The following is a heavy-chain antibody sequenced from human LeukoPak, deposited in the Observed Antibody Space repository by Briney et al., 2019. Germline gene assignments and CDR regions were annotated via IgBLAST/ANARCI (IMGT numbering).Heavy chain of an antibody. D-gene: IGHD3-3*01. J-gene: IGHJ3*02. V-gene: IGHV3-30*02. CDR1: GFTFSSYG. CDR3: AKAGSRYDFWSGYDDAFDI. Sequence: PGGSLRLPCAASGFTFSSYGMHWVRQAPGKGLEWVAFLRYDGSNKYYADSVKGRFTISRDNSKNTLYLQMNSLRAEDTAVYYCAKAGSRYDFWSGYDDAFDIWGQGTMVTVSS. CDR2: LRYDGSNK.